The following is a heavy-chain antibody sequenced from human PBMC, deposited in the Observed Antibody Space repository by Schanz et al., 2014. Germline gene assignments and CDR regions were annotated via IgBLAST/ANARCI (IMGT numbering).Heavy chain of an antibody. CDR1: GFTVSSNH. V-gene: IGHV3-66*01. Sequence: EVQLVGSGGGLVKPGGSLRLSCAVSGFTVSSNHMSWVRQAPGKGLEWVSVIYSGIGAYYADSVKDRFTVSRDNSKNTVYLQMNRLRAEDTAVYYCARVHHYDPSGWGYFDYWGQGALVTVSS. CDR2: IYSGIGA. CDR3: ARVHHYDPSGWGYFDY. J-gene: IGHJ4*02. D-gene: IGHD3-22*01.